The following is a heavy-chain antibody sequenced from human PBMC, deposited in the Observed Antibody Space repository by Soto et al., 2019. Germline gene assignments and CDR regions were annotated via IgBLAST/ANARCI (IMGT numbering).Heavy chain of an antibody. Sequence: QVQLVQSGPEVKKPGASVKVSCKTSGYTFTRYGISWVRQAPGQGLEWMGWISTYKGNTNYAQKFQGRVTMTTDTSTSTAYMELRSLRSDDTAVYYCATRSPAFDYWGQGTLVSGSS. J-gene: IGHJ4*02. CDR1: GYTFTRYG. V-gene: IGHV1-18*01. CDR2: ISTYKGNT. CDR3: ATRSPAFDY.